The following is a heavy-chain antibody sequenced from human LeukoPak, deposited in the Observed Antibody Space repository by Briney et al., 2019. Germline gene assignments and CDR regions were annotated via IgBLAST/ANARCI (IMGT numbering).Heavy chain of an antibody. CDR3: AKDFFVVVPAANWFDP. CDR2: IRYDGSNK. CDR1: GLTFSSYG. D-gene: IGHD2-2*01. J-gene: IGHJ5*02. V-gene: IGHV3-30*02. Sequence: GGSLRLSCAASGLTFSSYGMHWVRQAPGKGLEWVAFIRYDGSNKYYADSVKGRFTISRDNSKNTLYLQMNSLRAEDTAVYYCAKDFFVVVPAANWFDPWGQGTLVTVSS.